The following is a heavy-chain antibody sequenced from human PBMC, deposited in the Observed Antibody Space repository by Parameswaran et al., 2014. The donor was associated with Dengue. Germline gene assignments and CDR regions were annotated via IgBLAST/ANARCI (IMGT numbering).Heavy chain of an antibody. CDR1: GGSISSYY. CDR2: INHSGST. V-gene: IGHV4-34*01. D-gene: IGHD1-26*01. J-gene: IGHJ4*02. Sequence: ASETLSLTCTVSGGSISSYYWSWIRQPPGKGLEWIGEINHSGSTNYNPSLKSRVTISVDTSKNQFSLKLSSVTAADTAVYYCASVLGIVGARDYWGQGTLVTVSS. CDR3: ASVLGIVGARDY.